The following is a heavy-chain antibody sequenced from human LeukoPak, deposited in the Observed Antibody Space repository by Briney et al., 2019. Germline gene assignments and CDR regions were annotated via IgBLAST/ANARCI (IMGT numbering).Heavy chain of an antibody. CDR2: KYYRSKWYN. CDR3: GRGVGATKGSFDY. J-gene: IGHJ4*02. Sequence: SQALSLTCAIFGDSVSSSTTAWNWIRQSPSRGLEWLGRKYYRSKWYNDYAVSVKSRITISPDTSKNQFSLQLNSVTPEDTAVYYCGRGVGATKGSFDYWGQGILVTVSS. D-gene: IGHD1-26*01. CDR1: GDSVSSSTTA. V-gene: IGHV6-1*01.